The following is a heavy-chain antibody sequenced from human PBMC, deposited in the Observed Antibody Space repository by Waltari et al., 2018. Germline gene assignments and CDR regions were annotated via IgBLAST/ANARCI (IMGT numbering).Heavy chain of an antibody. J-gene: IGHJ4*02. CDR1: GFTFDDYA. V-gene: IGHV3-9*01. D-gene: IGHD6-6*01. CDR3: AKVRIPARLLSVVVTDLEFEY. Sequence: EVQLVESGGGLIQPGGSLRLSCAASGFTFDDYAMHWVRQAPGKGLEWVSGISWNSGSIGYADSVKGRFIISRDNAKNSLYLQMNSLRAEDTALYYCAKVRIPARLLSVVVTDLEFEYWGQGTLVTVSS. CDR2: ISWNSGSI.